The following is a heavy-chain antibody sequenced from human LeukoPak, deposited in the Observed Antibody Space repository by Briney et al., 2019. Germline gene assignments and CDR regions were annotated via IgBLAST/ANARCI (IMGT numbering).Heavy chain of an antibody. J-gene: IGHJ6*02. CDR1: GFTFSNAW. V-gene: IGHV3-15*01. D-gene: IGHD3-3*01. Sequence: GGSLRLSCAASGFTFSNAWVSWVRQAPGKGLEWVGRIKSKTDGGTTDYAAPVKGRFTISRDDSKNTLYLQMNSLKTEDTAVYYCTTGQAQYSKYYDFWSGYYHDYYYGMDVWGQGTTVTVSS. CDR2: IKSKTDGGTT. CDR3: TTGQAQYSKYYDFWSGYYHDYYYGMDV.